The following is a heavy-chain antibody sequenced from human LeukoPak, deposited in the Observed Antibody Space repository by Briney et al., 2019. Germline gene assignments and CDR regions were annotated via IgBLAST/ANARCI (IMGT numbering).Heavy chain of an antibody. Sequence: GGSLRLSCAASGFTFSSYAMSWVRQAPRKGLEWVSTISGSGGNTYYADSVKGRFTISRDNSKNTLFLQMNSLRAEDTAVYYCAKSSGSYVPPNHFDYWGQGTLVTVS. CDR1: GFTFSSYA. V-gene: IGHV3-23*01. CDR2: ISGSGGNT. CDR3: AKSSGSYVPPNHFDY. J-gene: IGHJ4*02. D-gene: IGHD1-26*01.